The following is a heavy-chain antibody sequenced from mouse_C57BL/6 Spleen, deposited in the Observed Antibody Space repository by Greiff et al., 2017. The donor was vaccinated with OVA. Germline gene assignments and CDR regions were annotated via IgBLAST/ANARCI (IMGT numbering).Heavy chain of an antibody. CDR3: AREGLRHYAMDY. CDR2: IDPSDSET. J-gene: IGHJ4*01. D-gene: IGHD2-4*01. CDR1: GYTFTSYW. Sequence: VQLQQPGAELVKPGASVKMSCKASGYTFTSYWMHWVKQRPIQGLEWIGNIDPSDSETHYNQKFKDKATLTVDKSSSTAYMQLSSLTSEDSAVYYCAREGLRHYAMDYWGKGTSVTVSS. V-gene: IGHV1-52*01.